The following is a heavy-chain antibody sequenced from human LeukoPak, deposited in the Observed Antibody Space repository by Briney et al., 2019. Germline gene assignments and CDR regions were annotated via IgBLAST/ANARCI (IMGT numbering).Heavy chain of an antibody. V-gene: IGHV3-53*01. CDR3: ARGGYSSSWYHFDY. D-gene: IGHD6-13*01. CDR2: IYSGGTT. CDR1: GFTFSTYA. Sequence: PGGSLRLSCAVSGFTFSTYAMSWVRQAPGKGLEWVSVIYSGGTTNYADSVKGRFTISRDNSKNTLFLQMDSLRAEDTAVYYCARGGYSSSWYHFDYWGQGTLVTVSS. J-gene: IGHJ4*02.